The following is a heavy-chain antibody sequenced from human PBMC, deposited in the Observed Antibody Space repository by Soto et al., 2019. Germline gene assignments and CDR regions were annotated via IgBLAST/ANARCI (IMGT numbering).Heavy chain of an antibody. V-gene: IGHV4-30-4*01. J-gene: IGHJ5*02. CDR1: GDSINSVDHY. Sequence: SETLSLTCTVSGDSINSVDHYWSWIRQPPGKGLEWMGYIYHSGSTHYNPSLNSRLTISIDTSTNRFSLNLTSVTAADTAVYFCARLRWETENNWFDPWGQGALVTVSS. CDR3: ARLRWETENNWFDP. D-gene: IGHD1-26*01. CDR2: IYHSGST.